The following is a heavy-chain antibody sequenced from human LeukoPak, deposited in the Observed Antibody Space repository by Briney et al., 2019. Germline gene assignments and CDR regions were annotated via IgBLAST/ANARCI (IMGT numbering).Heavy chain of an antibody. D-gene: IGHD1-26*01. J-gene: IGHJ4*02. Sequence: ASVKVSCKASGSTFSNYALHWMRQAPGQRFEWMGWLNGGTGHTKSSHKFQGRVTIATDTSATTAYLELCGLSSEDTAVYYCAAFLNTGSYFFYFDSWGQGTLVTVSS. CDR3: AAFLNTGSYFFYFDS. CDR1: GSTFSNYA. CDR2: LNGGTGHT. V-gene: IGHV1-3*01.